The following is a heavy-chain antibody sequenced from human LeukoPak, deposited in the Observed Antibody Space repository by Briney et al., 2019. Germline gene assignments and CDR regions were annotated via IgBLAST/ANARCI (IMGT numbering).Heavy chain of an antibody. Sequence: SETLSLTCTVSGGSISSYYWSWIRQPPGKGLEWIGYIYYSGSTYYNPSLKSRVTISVDTSKNQFSLKLSSVTAADTAVYYCARGTWRIAFDIWGQGTMVTVSS. CDR2: IYYSGST. CDR1: GGSISSYY. D-gene: IGHD3/OR15-3a*01. V-gene: IGHV4-59*01. J-gene: IGHJ3*02. CDR3: ARGTWRIAFDI.